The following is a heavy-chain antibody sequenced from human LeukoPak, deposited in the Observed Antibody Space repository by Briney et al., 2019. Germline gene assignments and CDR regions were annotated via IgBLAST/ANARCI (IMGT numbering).Heavy chain of an antibody. J-gene: IGHJ4*02. D-gene: IGHD1-26*01. V-gene: IGHV3-48*03. CDR2: ISSTGSDR. CDR3: ARDPPTGTYRAYFDN. CDR1: GFIFSNYE. Sequence: GGSLRLSCAGSGFIFSNYEMNWVRQAPGKGLEWVSYISSTGSDRYYADSVKGRFTISRDNAENSLYLQMNSLRAEDTAVYYCARDPPTGTYRAYFDNWGQGTLVTVSS.